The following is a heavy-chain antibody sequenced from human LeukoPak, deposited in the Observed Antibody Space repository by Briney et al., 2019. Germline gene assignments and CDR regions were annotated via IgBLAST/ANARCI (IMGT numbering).Heavy chain of an antibody. D-gene: IGHD2-15*01. J-gene: IGHJ6*03. Sequence: QTGGSLRLSCAASGFTFSSYAMHWVRQAPGKGLEWVAAISNDGSNKYYADSVKGRFTLSRDSSKNTLYLQMNSLRTEDTAVYYCARDGSFSYSATYYYYYMDVWGKGTTVTVSS. CDR3: ARDGSFSYSATYYYYYMDV. CDR2: ISNDGSNK. V-gene: IGHV3-30*04. CDR1: GFTFSSYA.